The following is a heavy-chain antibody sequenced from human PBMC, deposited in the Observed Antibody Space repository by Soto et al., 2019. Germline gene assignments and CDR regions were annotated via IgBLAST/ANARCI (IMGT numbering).Heavy chain of an antibody. J-gene: IGHJ4*02. CDR3: ARHYSGYDLACFDY. Sequence: SETLSLTCTVSGGSISSYYWSWIRQPPGKGLEWIGYIYYSGSTNYNPSLKSRVTISVDTSKNQFSLKLSSVTAADTAVYYCARHYSGYDLACFDYWGQGTLVTVSS. CDR1: GGSISSYY. D-gene: IGHD5-12*01. CDR2: IYYSGST. V-gene: IGHV4-59*08.